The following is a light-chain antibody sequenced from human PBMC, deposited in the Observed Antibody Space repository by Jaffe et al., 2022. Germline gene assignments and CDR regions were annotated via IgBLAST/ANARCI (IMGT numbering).Light chain of an antibody. Sequence: SYELTQPPSVSVSPGQTASITCSGDKLGDKYACWYQQKPGQSPVLVIYQDNMRPSGIPERFSGSNSGNTATLTISGTQAMDEADYYCQAWDSGTRFVFGTGTKVTVL. CDR2: QDN. CDR1: KLGDKY. J-gene: IGLJ1*01. V-gene: IGLV3-1*01. CDR3: QAWDSGTRFV.